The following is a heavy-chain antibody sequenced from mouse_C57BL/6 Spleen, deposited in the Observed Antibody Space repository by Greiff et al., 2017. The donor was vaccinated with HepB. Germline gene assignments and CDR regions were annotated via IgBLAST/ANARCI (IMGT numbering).Heavy chain of an antibody. V-gene: IGHV1-87*01. Sequence: QVHVKQSGPELARPWASVKISCQAFYTFFRRVHFAIRDTNYWMQWVKQRPGQGLEWIGASYPGIGDTNYNQKFKSKATLTEDKSASTAYMQLSSLTSEDSAVYYCAVLPTEGENYAMDYWGQGTSVTVSS. J-gene: IGHJ4*01. CDR3: SEDSAVYYCAVLPTEGENYAMDY. CDR1: YTFFRRVH. D-gene: IGHD1-1*01. CDR2: GQGLEWIG.